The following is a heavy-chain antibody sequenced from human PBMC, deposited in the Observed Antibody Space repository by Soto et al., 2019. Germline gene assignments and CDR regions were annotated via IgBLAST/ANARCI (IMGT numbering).Heavy chain of an antibody. V-gene: IGHV3-23*01. CDR3: AKDIKRYYDSSGYYGY. J-gene: IGHJ4*02. CDR1: GFTFSSYA. Sequence: GGSLRLSCAASGFTFSSYAMSWVRQAPGKGLEWVSAISGSGGSTYYADSVKGRFTISRDNSKNTLYLQMNSLRAEDTAVYYCAKDIKRYYDSSGYYGYWGQGTLGTVSS. CDR2: ISGSGGST. D-gene: IGHD3-22*01.